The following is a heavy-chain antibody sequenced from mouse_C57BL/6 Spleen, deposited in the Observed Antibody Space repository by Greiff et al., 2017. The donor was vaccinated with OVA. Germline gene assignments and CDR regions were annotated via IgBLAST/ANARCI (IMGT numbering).Heavy chain of an antibody. Sequence: EVQLQQSGPELVKPGASVKMSCKASGYTFTDYNMHWVKQSHGKSLEWIGYINPNNGGTSYNQKFKGKATLTVNKSSSTAYMELRSLTSEDSAVYYCARGTDYYGSSYAFAYWGQGTLVTVSA. D-gene: IGHD1-1*01. CDR3: ARGTDYYGSSYAFAY. J-gene: IGHJ3*01. CDR2: INPNNGGT. CDR1: GYTFTDYN. V-gene: IGHV1-22*01.